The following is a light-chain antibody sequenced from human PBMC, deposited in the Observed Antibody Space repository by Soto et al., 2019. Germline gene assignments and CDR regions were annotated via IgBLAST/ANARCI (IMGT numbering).Light chain of an antibody. CDR2: STS. CDR3: QQYASSQWT. J-gene: IGKJ1*01. CDR1: QSVGTSW. V-gene: IGKV3-20*01. Sequence: EIVLTQSPGTLSLSPGERVTLSCRASQSVGTSWLAWYQQKPGQSPRLLIYSTSSRATGIPDRFSGSGSETDFPLTISTLEPEDSAVYYCQQYASSQWTFGQGTKMEIK.